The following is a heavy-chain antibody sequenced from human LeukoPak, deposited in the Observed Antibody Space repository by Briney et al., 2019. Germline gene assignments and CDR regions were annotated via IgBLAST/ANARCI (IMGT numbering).Heavy chain of an antibody. CDR1: GGSISSSNW. CDR2: IYYSGSI. V-gene: IGHV4-4*02. D-gene: IGHD3-16*01. CDR3: ARVKDPGGYYYYYYMDV. Sequence: PSGTLSLTCAVSGGSISSSNWWSWVRQPPGQGLEWIGSIYYSGSIYYNPSLKSRVTISVDTSKNQFSLKLSSVTAADTAMYYCARVKDPGGYYYYYYMDVWGKGTTVTVSS. J-gene: IGHJ6*03.